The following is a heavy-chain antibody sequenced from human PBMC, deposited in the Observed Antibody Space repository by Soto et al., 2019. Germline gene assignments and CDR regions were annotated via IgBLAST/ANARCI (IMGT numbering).Heavy chain of an antibody. CDR1: GFTFSSYA. D-gene: IGHD3-10*01. Sequence: EVQLLESGGGLVQPGGSLRLSCAASGFTFSSYAMSWVRQAPGKGLEWVSAISGSGGSTYYADSVKGRFTISRDNSKNTRYLQMNSLRDEDTAVYYCAKEWNGSGRHQCYYYGMDVWGQGTTVTVS. CDR3: AKEWNGSGRHQCYYYGMDV. V-gene: IGHV3-23*01. CDR2: ISGSGGST. J-gene: IGHJ6*02.